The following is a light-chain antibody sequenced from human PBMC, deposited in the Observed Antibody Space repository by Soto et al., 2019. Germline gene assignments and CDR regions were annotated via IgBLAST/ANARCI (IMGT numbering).Light chain of an antibody. CDR3: QQYSNWPPGT. Sequence: EIVMTQSPATLSVSPGERATLSCRASQSVSSNLAWYQQKPGQAPRLLIYGASTRATGIPARFSGSGSGTEFTLTIRSLQSEDFAVYYCQQYSNWPPGTFGQGTKVEIK. J-gene: IGKJ1*01. CDR2: GAS. CDR1: QSVSSN. V-gene: IGKV3-15*01.